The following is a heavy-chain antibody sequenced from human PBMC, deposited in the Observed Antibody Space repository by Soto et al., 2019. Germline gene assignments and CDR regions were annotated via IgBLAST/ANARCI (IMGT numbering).Heavy chain of an antibody. Sequence: GGSLRLSCAASGFTFSNFAMSWVRQAPGRGLEWVSGISASGRDTYYADSVKDRFTVSRDNSKNTLYLQMNSLRAEDTAIYYCAKGKTSGWYYIDYWGQGAPVTVSS. V-gene: IGHV3-23*01. CDR1: GFTFSNFA. D-gene: IGHD6-19*01. J-gene: IGHJ4*02. CDR3: AKGKTSGWYYIDY. CDR2: ISASGRDT.